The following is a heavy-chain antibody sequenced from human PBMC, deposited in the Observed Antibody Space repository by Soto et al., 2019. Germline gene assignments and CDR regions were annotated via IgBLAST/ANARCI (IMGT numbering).Heavy chain of an antibody. CDR1: GGSISSSSYS. CDR2: IYYSGST. J-gene: IGHJ6*02. V-gene: IGHV4-39*01. CDR3: GRQPGHCGSTTCFAYYSVDV. Sequence: QLQLQESGPRLVKPSETLSLTCSVSGGSISSSSYSWGWIRQPPGKGLEWIGTIYYSGSTHYNPSLEGRVAISADTPNNQLSLRLSSVTAADTAVYYCGRQPGHCGSTTCFAYYSVDVWGQGTTVTVS. D-gene: IGHD2-2*01.